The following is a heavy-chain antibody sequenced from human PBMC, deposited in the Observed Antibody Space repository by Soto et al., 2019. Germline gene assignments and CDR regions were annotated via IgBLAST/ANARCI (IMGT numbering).Heavy chain of an antibody. CDR2: SSDRRTGNT. CDR1: GFTFSSYT. CDR3: TTWLTAHFDY. V-gene: IGHV3-23*01. Sequence: GGSLRLSCAASGFTFSSYTLNWVRRAPGKGLEWVATSSDRRTGNTHYSDSVRGRFTLSRDSSRNILFLQMDSLRADDTALYYCTTWLTAHFDYWGRGTQVTVSS. D-gene: IGHD2-21*02. J-gene: IGHJ4*02.